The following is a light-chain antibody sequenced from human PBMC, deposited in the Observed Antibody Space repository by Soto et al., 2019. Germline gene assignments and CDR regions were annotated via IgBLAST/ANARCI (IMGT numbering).Light chain of an antibody. CDR2: AAS. Sequence: AIRMTQSPSSLSASTGDRVTITCRASQGISNYLVWYQQKPGKAPKVLIHAASTLQSGVSSKFSDSGSGTDFTLTISCLQSEDFATYYCQQYYTYPWTFGQGTKVEV. J-gene: IGKJ1*01. V-gene: IGKV1-8*01. CDR3: QQYYTYPWT. CDR1: QGISNY.